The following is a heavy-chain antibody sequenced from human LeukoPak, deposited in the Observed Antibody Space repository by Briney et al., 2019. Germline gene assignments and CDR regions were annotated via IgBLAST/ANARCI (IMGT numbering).Heavy chain of an antibody. J-gene: IGHJ6*03. V-gene: IGHV3-23*01. CDR3: ASGYGGSYYYYMDV. CDR2: ISGSGGSI. CDR1: GFTFSTYA. D-gene: IGHD3-16*01. Sequence: GGSLRLSCAASGFTFSTYALSWVRQAPGKGLEWVSVISGSGGSIYYADSVKGRFTISRDNSKNTLYLQMNSLRAEDTAVYYCASGYGGSYYYYMDVWGKGTTVTISS.